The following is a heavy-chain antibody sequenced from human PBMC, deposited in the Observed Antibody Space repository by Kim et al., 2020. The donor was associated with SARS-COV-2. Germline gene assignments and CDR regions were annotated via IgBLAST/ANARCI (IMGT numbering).Heavy chain of an antibody. J-gene: IGHJ6*02. D-gene: IGHD5-12*01. Sequence: KGRFTISRDDSKNTLYLQMNSLKTEDTAVYYCATGPYSGYDYYYYYGMDVWGQGTTVTVSS. V-gene: IGHV3-15*01. CDR3: ATGPYSGYDYYYYYGMDV.